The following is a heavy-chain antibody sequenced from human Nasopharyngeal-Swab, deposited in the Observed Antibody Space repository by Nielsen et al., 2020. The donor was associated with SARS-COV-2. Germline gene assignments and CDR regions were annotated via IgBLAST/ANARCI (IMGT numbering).Heavy chain of an antibody. V-gene: IGHV1-69*02. J-gene: IGHJ4*02. D-gene: IGHD4-17*01. CDR2: IIPILGIA. Sequence: WVRQAPGQGLEWMGRIIPILGIANYAQKFQGRVTITADKSTSTAYMELSSLRSEDTAVYYCAATVTTGSSDFDYWGQGTLVTVSS. CDR3: AATVTTGSSDFDY.